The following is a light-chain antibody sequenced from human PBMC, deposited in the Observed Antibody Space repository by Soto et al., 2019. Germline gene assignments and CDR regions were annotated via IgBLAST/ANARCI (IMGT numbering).Light chain of an antibody. J-gene: IGKJ4*01. CDR1: QSVNSN. V-gene: IGKV3-15*01. Sequence: EIVMTQSPVTLSVSPGDRATLSCRASQSVNSNLAWYQHKPGQTPKLLIYVASTRATGIPARFSGSGSGTEFTLTISSLQSEHFAVYYCQQYNVWPLTFGGGTKVEFK. CDR2: VAS. CDR3: QQYNVWPLT.